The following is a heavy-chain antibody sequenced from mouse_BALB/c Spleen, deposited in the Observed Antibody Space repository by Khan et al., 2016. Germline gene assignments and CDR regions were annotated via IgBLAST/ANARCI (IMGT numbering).Heavy chain of an antibody. V-gene: IGHV9-3*02. Sequence: QIQLVQSGPELKKPGETVKISCKASGYTFTNYGMNWVKQAPGKGLKWMGWINTKTGEPTYAEEFKGRFAFSLETSANTAYLQINNLKNEDTVIYFCAREPRAMDYWGQGTSVTVSS. J-gene: IGHJ4*01. CDR3: AREPRAMDY. CDR2: INTKTGEP. CDR1: GYTFTNYG.